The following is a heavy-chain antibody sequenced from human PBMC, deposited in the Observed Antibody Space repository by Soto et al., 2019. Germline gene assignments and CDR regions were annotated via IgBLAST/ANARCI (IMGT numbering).Heavy chain of an antibody. V-gene: IGHV1-3*01. CDR2: INAGNGNT. Sequence: ASVKVSCKASGYTFTSYAMHWVRQAPGQRLEWMGWINAGNGNTKYSQKFQGRVTITRDTSASTAYMELSSLRSEDTAVYYCATFGVVIPYYFDYWGQGTLVTVSS. CDR1: GYTFTSYA. CDR3: ATFGVVIPYYFDY. J-gene: IGHJ4*02. D-gene: IGHD3-3*01.